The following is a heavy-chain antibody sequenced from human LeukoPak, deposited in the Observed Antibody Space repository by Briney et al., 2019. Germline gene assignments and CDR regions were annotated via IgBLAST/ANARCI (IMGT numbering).Heavy chain of an antibody. V-gene: IGHV1-18*01. CDR3: AGVAGYYWDSDSFDY. CDR1: GYTFITSG. Sequence: GASVKVSCKASGYTFITSGISWVRQAPGQGLEWMGWISAYNGQTNYAQKVQGRVTMTTDTSTKTAYMELRSLGSDDTAVYYCAGVAGYYWDSDSFDYWGQGTQVTVSS. CDR2: ISAYNGQT. D-gene: IGHD1-7*01. J-gene: IGHJ4*02.